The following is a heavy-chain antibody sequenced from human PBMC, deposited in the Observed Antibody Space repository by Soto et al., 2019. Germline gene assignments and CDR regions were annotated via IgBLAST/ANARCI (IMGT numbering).Heavy chain of an antibody. D-gene: IGHD3-9*01. CDR3: ARENNYDILTGLIRGFPLYYYYGMDV. J-gene: IGHJ6*02. V-gene: IGHV6-1*01. CDR2: TYYRSKWYN. Sequence: SQTLSLTCAISGDSVSSNSAAWNWIRQSPSRGLEWLGRTYYRSKWYNDYAVSVKSRITINPDTYKNQFSLQLNSVTPEETAVYYCARENNYDILTGLIRGFPLYYYYGMDVWGQGTTVTVSS. CDR1: GDSVSSNSAA.